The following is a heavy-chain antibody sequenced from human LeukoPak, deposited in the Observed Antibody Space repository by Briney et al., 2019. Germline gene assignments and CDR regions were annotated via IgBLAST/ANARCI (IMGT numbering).Heavy chain of an antibody. J-gene: IGHJ6*03. CDR2: ISGSGGST. CDR3: AKHPVGATYYMDV. D-gene: IGHD1-26*01. Sequence: GGTLRLSCAASGFTFSSYGMSWVRQAPGKGLEWVSAISGSGGSTYYADSVKGRFTISRDNSKNTLYLQVNSLRAEDTAVYYCAKHPVGATYYMDVWGKGTTVTVSS. V-gene: IGHV3-23*01. CDR1: GFTFSSYG.